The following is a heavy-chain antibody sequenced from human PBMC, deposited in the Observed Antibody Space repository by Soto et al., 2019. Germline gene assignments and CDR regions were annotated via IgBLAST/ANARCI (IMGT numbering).Heavy chain of an antibody. V-gene: IGHV5-10-1*01. D-gene: IGHD5-18*01. Sequence: GESLKISCKGSGYSFTTSWIGWVRQMPGKGLEWMGRIDPSDSYTNYSPSFQGHVTISADKSISTAYLQWSSLKASDTAMYYCARQIVASGYSYGSLLGYYGMDVWGQGTTVTVSS. CDR2: IDPSDSYT. CDR1: GYSFTTSW. CDR3: ARQIVASGYSYGSLLGYYGMDV. J-gene: IGHJ6*02.